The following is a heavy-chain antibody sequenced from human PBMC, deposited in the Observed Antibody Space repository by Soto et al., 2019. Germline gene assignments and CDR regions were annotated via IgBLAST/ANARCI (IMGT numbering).Heavy chain of an antibody. V-gene: IGHV1-18*01. Sequence: ASVKVSCKASGYTFTSYGISWVRQAPGQGLEWMGWISAYNGNTNYAQKLQGRVTMTTDTSTSTAYMELRSLRSDDTAVYYCARGFWSGYYLSGFDYWGQGTLVTVSS. D-gene: IGHD3-3*01. CDR1: GYTFTSYG. J-gene: IGHJ4*02. CDR2: ISAYNGNT. CDR3: ARGFWSGYYLSGFDY.